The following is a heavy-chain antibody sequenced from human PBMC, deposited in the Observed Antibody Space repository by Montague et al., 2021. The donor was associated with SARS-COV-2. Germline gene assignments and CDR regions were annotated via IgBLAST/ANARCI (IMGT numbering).Heavy chain of an antibody. CDR3: ARLKRYFDSSGSPSASDF. CDR2: IDYTGNT. J-gene: IGHJ3*01. CDR1: GGSITNNIDY. V-gene: IGHV4-39*02. Sequence: SETLSLTCTVSGGSITNNIDYWAWIRQPPGKGLEWIGSIDYTGNTYYXXXLKSRVTISVVTSKNHFTLKLSSVTAAETAVYYCARLKRYFDSSGSPSASDFWGQGTKVTVSS. D-gene: IGHD3-22*01.